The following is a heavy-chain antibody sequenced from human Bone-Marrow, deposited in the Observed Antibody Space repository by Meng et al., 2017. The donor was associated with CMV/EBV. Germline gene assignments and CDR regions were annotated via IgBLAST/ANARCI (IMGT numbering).Heavy chain of an antibody. CDR3: AKDGYSSSTYYYYGMDV. CDR2: IYSGGST. V-gene: IGHV3-66*02. J-gene: IGHJ6*02. CDR1: GFTVSSNY. D-gene: IGHD6-6*01. Sequence: GESLKISCAASGFTVSSNYMSWVRQAPGKGLEWVSVIYSGGSTYYADSVKGRFTISRDNSKNTLYLQMNSLRAEDTAVYYCAKDGYSSSTYYYYGMDVWGQGTTVTVSS.